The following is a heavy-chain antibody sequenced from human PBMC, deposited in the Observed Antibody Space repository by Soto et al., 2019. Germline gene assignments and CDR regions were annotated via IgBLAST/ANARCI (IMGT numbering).Heavy chain of an antibody. CDR2: ISYDGTNK. J-gene: IGHJ4*02. D-gene: IGHD7-27*01. CDR1: GFSFSTSP. Sequence: GGSLRLSCAASGFSFSTSPMHWVRQAPGKGPEWVALISYDGTNKFYADSVKGRFTISRDNSKSTLYLQVDSLRPEDAAVYYCARDPKTSGGQHWAFNYFDSWGQGTLVTVSS. CDR3: ARDPKTSGGQHWAFNYFDS. V-gene: IGHV3-30-3*01.